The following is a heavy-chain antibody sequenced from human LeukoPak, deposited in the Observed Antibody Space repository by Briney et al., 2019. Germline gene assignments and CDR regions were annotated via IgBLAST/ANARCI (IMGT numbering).Heavy chain of an antibody. CDR2: IIPIFGTA. V-gene: IGHV1-69*13. CDR3: ARDLGSAVGYCSGGSCYRLNY. J-gene: IGHJ4*02. CDR1: GGTFSSYA. Sequence: ASVKVSCKASGGTFSSYAISCVRQAPGQGLEWMGGIIPIFGTANYAQKFQGRVTITADESTSTACMGLSSLRSEDTAVYYCARDLGSAVGYCSGGSCYRLNYWGQGTLVTVSS. D-gene: IGHD2-15*01.